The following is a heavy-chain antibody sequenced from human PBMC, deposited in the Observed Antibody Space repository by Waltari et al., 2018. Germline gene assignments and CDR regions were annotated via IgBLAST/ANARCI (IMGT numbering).Heavy chain of an antibody. CDR3: ASGKRMTIFGVVILGYGMDV. CDR2: IIPIFGTA. Sequence: QVQLVQSGAEVKKPGSSVKVSCKASGGTFSSYAISWVRQAPGQGLEWMGGIIPIFGTANYAQKFQGRVTITTDESTSTAYMELSSLRSEETAVYYCASGKRMTIFGVVILGYGMDVWGQGTTVTVSS. V-gene: IGHV1-69*05. J-gene: IGHJ6*02. CDR1: GGTFSSYA. D-gene: IGHD3-3*01.